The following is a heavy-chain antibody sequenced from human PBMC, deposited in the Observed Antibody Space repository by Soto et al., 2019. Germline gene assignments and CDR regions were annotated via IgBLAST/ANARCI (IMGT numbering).Heavy chain of an antibody. CDR3: ARPPQYSSGWTFDY. CDR1: GFTFSSYA. Sequence: EVQLLESGGGLVQPGGSLRLSCAASGFTFSSYAMSWVRQAPGKGLEWVAAISGSGGSTYYADSVKGRFTISRDNSKNTLYLQMNSLRAEDTAVYYCARPPQYSSGWTFDYWGQGTLVTVSS. CDR2: ISGSGGST. V-gene: IGHV3-23*01. D-gene: IGHD6-19*01. J-gene: IGHJ4*02.